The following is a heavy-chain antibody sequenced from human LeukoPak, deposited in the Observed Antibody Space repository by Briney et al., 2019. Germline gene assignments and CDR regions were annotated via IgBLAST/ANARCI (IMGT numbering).Heavy chain of an antibody. CDR1: GFTFSSYA. CDR3: AKCVGGRDGTGYLIDY. V-gene: IGHV3-23*01. CDR2: ISGSGGST. Sequence: GGSLRLSCAASGFTFSSYAMSWVRQAPGKGLEWVSAISGSGGSTYYADSVKGRFTISRDNSKNTLYLQMNSLRAEDTAVYYCAKCVGGRDGTGYLIDYWGQGTLVTVSS. D-gene: IGHD1-26*01. J-gene: IGHJ4*02.